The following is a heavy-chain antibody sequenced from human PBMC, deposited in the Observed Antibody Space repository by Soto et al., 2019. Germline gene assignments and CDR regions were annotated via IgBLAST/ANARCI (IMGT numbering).Heavy chain of an antibody. CDR2: GFYGARG. Sequence: PETLGVTCTFSGSSINSSGYYWGWIRQPPGNGLEWIGSGFYGARGYCNPSLNSRVTVSVDTSKNQFSLNLRSVTAAETAVYYCARLPSRHLVDYWGQGTLVTVSS. D-gene: IGHD3-3*02. V-gene: IGHV4-39*01. CDR3: ARLPSRHLVDY. J-gene: IGHJ4*02. CDR1: GSSINSSGYY.